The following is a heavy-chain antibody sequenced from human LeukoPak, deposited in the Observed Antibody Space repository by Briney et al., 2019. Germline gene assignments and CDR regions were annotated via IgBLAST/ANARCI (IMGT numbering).Heavy chain of an antibody. CDR1: GYRFSSNSAA. Sequence: SQTLSVTCAISGYRFSSNSAAWNWIMQSPSRGLEWLGRTDYRSKWYNDYAVSVKSRITINPDTSKNQFSLQLNSVTPEDTAVYYCARDGVVVTAIEVYYYGMDVWGQGTTVTVSS. J-gene: IGHJ6*02. CDR3: ARDGVVVTAIEVYYYGMDV. V-gene: IGHV6-1*01. CDR2: TDYRSKWYN. D-gene: IGHD2-21*02.